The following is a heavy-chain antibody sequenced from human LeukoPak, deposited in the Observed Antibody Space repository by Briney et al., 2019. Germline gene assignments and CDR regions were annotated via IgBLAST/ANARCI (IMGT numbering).Heavy chain of an antibody. D-gene: IGHD1-14*01. CDR2: ISGSGHNT. CDR3: AKPARTDYADY. Sequence: PGGSLRLSCAASGFTFSNYGMNWVRQAPGKGLEWVSAISGSGHNTYYADSVKGRFTISRDNSKNTLYLRMNSLRAEDTAVYYCAKPARTDYADYWGQGTLVTVSS. J-gene: IGHJ4*02. V-gene: IGHV3-23*01. CDR1: GFTFSNYG.